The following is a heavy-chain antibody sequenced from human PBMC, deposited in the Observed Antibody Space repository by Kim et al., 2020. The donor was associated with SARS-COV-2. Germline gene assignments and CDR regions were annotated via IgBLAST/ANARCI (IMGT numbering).Heavy chain of an antibody. J-gene: IGHJ5*02. V-gene: IGHV4-34*01. CDR1: GGSFSGYY. CDR3: ARGPPRHSSIAARGSWFDP. Sequence: SETLSLTCAVYGGSFSGYYWSWIRQPPGKGLEWIGEINHSGSTNYNPSLKSRVTISVDTSKNQFSLKLSSVTAADTAVYYCARGPPRHSSIAARGSWFDPWGQGTLVTVSS. D-gene: IGHD6-6*01. CDR2: INHSGST.